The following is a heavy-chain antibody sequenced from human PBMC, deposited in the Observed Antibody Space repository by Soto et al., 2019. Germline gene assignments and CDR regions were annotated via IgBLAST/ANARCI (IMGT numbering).Heavy chain of an antibody. J-gene: IGHJ4*02. CDR1: GFTFSSYG. CDR2: IWYDGSNK. CDR3: AREAAVTTGFDY. D-gene: IGHD4-17*01. V-gene: IGHV3-33*01. Sequence: QVQLVESGGGVVQPGRSLRLSCAASGFTFSSYGMHWVRQAPGKGLEWVAVIWYDGSNKYYADSVKGRFTISRDNSKNTLYLQMNSLRAEDTAVYYCAREAAVTTGFDYWGQGTLVTVSS.